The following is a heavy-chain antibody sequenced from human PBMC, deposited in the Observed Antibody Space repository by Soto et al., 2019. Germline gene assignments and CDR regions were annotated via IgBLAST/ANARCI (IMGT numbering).Heavy chain of an antibody. V-gene: IGHV1-8*01. CDR2: MDPNRGHS. CDR3: ARAAYSSGYYLTDY. Sequence: RASVKVSCKASGYNISSYDIIWVRQAAGQGLEWMGWMDPNRGHSDSVQNFRGRVTMTTNISASTAYMELSGLRSDDTGVYYCARAAYSSGYYLTDYWGQGTLVTVSS. J-gene: IGHJ4*02. D-gene: IGHD3-22*01. CDR1: GYNISSYD.